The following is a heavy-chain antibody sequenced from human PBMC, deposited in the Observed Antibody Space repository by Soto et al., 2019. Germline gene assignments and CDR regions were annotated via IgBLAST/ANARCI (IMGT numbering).Heavy chain of an antibody. D-gene: IGHD3-10*01. CDR1: GGPFSTYA. Sequence: QLVQSGAEVKKPGSSVKVSCKASGGPFSTYAISWVRQAPGQGLEWMGGIIPIFGTANYAQWFLGRVTISADDSTSTAYMELRSLTSDDTAVYYCAKALTMASPNWFDPWGQGTQVTVSS. J-gene: IGHJ5*02. V-gene: IGHV1-69*01. CDR3: AKALTMASPNWFDP. CDR2: IIPIFGTA.